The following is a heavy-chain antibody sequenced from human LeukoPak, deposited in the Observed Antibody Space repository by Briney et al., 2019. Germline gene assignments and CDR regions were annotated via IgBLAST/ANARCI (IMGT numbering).Heavy chain of an antibody. CDR1: GYTFTSYG. J-gene: IGHJ6*02. CDR2: ISAYNGNT. Sequence: ASVKVSCKASGYTFTSYGISWVRQAPGQGLEWMGWISAYNGNTNYAQKLQGRVTMTTDTSTSTAYMELRSLRSDDTAVYYCARDTIAVAGTGYYYYGMDVWGQGTTVTVSS. V-gene: IGHV1-18*01. D-gene: IGHD6-19*01. CDR3: ARDTIAVAGTGYYYYGMDV.